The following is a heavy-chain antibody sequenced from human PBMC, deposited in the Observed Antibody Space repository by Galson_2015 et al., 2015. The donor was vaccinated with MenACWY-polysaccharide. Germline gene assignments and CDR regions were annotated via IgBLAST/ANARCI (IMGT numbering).Heavy chain of an antibody. Sequence: TLSLTCTVSGGSISSGDSYWSWIRQSPGTGLEWIGYIYYSGRTDYSPSLKSRATVSLDTSKNQFSLKLNFVTAADTAVYYCARLPLGNGGSVSCYGCFHHWGQSPLVTVSS. V-gene: IGHV4-30-4*01. CDR1: GGSISSGDSY. J-gene: IGHJ1*01. CDR2: IYYSGRT. D-gene: IGHD2-2*01. CDR3: ARLPLGNGGSVSCYGCFHH.